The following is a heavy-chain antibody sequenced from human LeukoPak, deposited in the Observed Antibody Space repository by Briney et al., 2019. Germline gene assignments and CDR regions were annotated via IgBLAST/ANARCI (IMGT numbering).Heavy chain of an antibody. CDR1: GFSFSSRA. Sequence: GSLRLSCAASGFSFSSRAMSWVRQAPGKGLEWVSAISGGGVSTEFADSVKGRFSLSRDNSKNTLYLQMNSLRAEDTAIYYCAKEYGDYGLDYWGQGTLVTVSS. D-gene: IGHD4-17*01. V-gene: IGHV3-23*01. J-gene: IGHJ4*02. CDR2: ISGGGVST. CDR3: AKEYGDYGLDY.